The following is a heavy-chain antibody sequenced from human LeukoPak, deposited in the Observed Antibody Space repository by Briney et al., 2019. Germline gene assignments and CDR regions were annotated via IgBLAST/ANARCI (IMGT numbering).Heavy chain of an antibody. CDR2: IDTAGDT. J-gene: IGHJ4*02. CDR3: ARVTSDSSGFAYYFDF. Sequence: GGSLRLSCAASGFTFSSYDMHWVRHATGKGVEWVSAIDTAGDTYYPGSVKGRFTISRENARNSLYLQMSSLRAGDTAVYYCARVTSDSSGFAYYFDFWGQGTLVTVSS. CDR1: GFTFSSYD. D-gene: IGHD3-22*01. V-gene: IGHV3-13*01.